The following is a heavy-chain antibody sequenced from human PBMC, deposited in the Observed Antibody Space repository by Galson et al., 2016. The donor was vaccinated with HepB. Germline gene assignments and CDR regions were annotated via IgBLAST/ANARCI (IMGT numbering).Heavy chain of an antibody. CDR1: GGSINSGVHY. Sequence: TLSLTCTVSGGSINSGVHYWSWIRQHPGEGLEWIGYIYYSGSTYYNPSLKSRLTISIDTSQNQFSLKLSSVTAADTGVYYCARGLPQTYDSSGYLEYFDYWGQGTLVTVSS. J-gene: IGHJ4*02. D-gene: IGHD3-22*01. V-gene: IGHV4-31*03. CDR2: IYYSGST. CDR3: ARGLPQTYDSSGYLEYFDY.